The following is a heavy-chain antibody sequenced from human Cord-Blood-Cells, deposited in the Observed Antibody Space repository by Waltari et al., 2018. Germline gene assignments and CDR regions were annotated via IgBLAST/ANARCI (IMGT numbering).Heavy chain of an antibody. Sequence: EVQLVESGGGLVKPGGSLRLSRPASGFTFRRHSMNWVRQAPGKGLEWVSSISSSSSYIYYADSVKGRFTISRDNAKNSLYLQMNSLRAEDTAVYYCAREQGGYYFDYWGQGTLVTVSS. V-gene: IGHV3-21*01. CDR1: GFTFRRHS. D-gene: IGHD3-16*01. CDR3: AREQGGYYFDY. CDR2: ISSSSSYI. J-gene: IGHJ4*02.